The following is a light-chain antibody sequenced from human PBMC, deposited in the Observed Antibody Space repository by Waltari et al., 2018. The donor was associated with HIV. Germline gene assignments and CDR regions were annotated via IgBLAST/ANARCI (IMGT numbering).Light chain of an antibody. CDR1: QSVSSS. Sequence: EIVLPQSPATLSLSPGDRATLSCRASQSVSSSLAWYQQKPGQAPRLLIYDASDRTPGLPARFSGSGSGTDFTLTISSLEPEDFAVYCCQQRGNSVTFGGGTKLDMK. CDR2: DAS. CDR3: QQRGNSVT. J-gene: IGKJ4*01. V-gene: IGKV3-11*01.